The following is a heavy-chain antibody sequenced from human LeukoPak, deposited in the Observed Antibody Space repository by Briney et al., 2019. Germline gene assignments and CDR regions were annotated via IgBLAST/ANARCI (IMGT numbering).Heavy chain of an antibody. CDR2: VYYTGST. J-gene: IGHJ4*02. CDR3: ARHFAYSSSSYFDY. V-gene: IGHV4-59*08. CDR1: GGSMSSYY. Sequence: TPSETQSLTCTVSGGSMSSYYWSWIRQPPGKGLEWIGYVYYTGSTNYNPSLKSRVTMLEDKSKNQFSLRLYSVTVADTAVYYCARHFAYSSSSYFDYWGQGSLVTVSS. D-gene: IGHD6-6*01.